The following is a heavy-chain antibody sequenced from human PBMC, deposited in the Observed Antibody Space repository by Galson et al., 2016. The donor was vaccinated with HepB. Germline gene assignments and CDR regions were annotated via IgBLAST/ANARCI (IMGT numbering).Heavy chain of an antibody. CDR3: ARDLYPKRYDFLSAYHKPASDI. D-gene: IGHD3/OR15-3a*01. CDR1: GFTFSDYY. CDR2: ISSGSSYT. V-gene: IGHV3-11*06. Sequence: SLRLSCAASGFTFSDYYMSWIRQAPGKGLEWVSYISSGSSYTNYADSVKDRFTISRDNAKNSLYLRLSSLRAEDTAVYYCARDLYPKRYDFLSAYHKPASDIWGQGTMVTVSS. J-gene: IGHJ3*02.